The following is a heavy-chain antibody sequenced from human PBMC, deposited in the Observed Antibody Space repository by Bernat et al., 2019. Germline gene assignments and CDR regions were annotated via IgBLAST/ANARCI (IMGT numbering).Heavy chain of an antibody. CDR1: GFTFSSYG. J-gene: IGHJ5*02. Sequence: VQLVESGGGVVQPGRSLRLSCAASGFTFSSYGMNWVRQAPGKGLEWVSSISSSGSYIYYPDSLKGRFTISRDDAKNSLYLQMNSLRAEDTAVYYCARDLTQYFNRFRTVPEFDPWGQGTLVTVSS. CDR3: ARDLTQYFNRFRTVPEFDP. V-gene: IGHV3-21*01. D-gene: IGHD1-14*01. CDR2: ISSSGSYI.